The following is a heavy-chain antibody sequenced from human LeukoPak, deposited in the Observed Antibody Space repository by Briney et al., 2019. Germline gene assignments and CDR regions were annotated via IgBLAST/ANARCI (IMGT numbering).Heavy chain of an antibody. J-gene: IGHJ3*02. CDR1: GFTFTSSA. CDR3: AVFGYSSGWYVFDAFDI. Sequence: SVKVSCKASGFTFTSSAMQWVRQARGQRLEWIGWIVVGSGNTNYAQKFQERVTITRDMSTSTAYMELNSLRSEDTAVYYCAVFGYSSGWYVFDAFDIWGQGTMVTVSS. CDR2: IVVGSGNT. V-gene: IGHV1-58*02. D-gene: IGHD6-19*01.